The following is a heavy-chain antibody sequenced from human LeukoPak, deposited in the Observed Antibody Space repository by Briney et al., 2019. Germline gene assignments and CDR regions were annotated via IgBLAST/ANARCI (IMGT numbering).Heavy chain of an antibody. V-gene: IGHV1-2*02. CDR2: INPNSGVT. D-gene: IGHD2-2*01. CDR3: ARGGSTTRFEEGDFDY. J-gene: IGHJ4*02. CDR1: GYTFTVYY. Sequence: ASVKVSCKASGYTFTVYYIHWVRQAPGQGLEWMGWINPNSGVTNYAQNFQGRVTVTRDTSISTAYMELSRLRSDDTAVYYCARGGSTTRFEEGDFDYWGQGTLVTVSS.